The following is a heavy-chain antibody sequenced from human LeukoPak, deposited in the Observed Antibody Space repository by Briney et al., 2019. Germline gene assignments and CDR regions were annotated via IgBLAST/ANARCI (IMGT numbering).Heavy chain of an antibody. CDR2: IWYDGSNK. D-gene: IGHD6-19*01. V-gene: IGHV3-33*08. Sequence: PGGSLRLSCAASGFTFSSYSMNWVRQAPGKGLEWVAVIWYDGSNKYYADSVKGRFTISRDNSKNTLYLQMNSLRAEDTAVYYCARDQRGWYFDYWGQGTLVTVSS. J-gene: IGHJ4*02. CDR1: GFTFSSYS. CDR3: ARDQRGWYFDY.